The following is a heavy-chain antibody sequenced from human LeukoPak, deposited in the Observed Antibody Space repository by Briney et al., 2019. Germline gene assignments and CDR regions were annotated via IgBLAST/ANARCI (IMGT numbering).Heavy chain of an antibody. CDR1: GGSFSGYY. Sequence: SETLSLTCAVYGGSFSGYYWSWIRQPPEKGLEWIGEINHSGSTNYNPSLKSRVTILVDTSNNQFSLKLSSVTAADTAVYYCARHYGAWGQGTLVTVSS. CDR3: ARHYGA. D-gene: IGHD4/OR15-4a*01. J-gene: IGHJ4*02. V-gene: IGHV4-34*01. CDR2: INHSGST.